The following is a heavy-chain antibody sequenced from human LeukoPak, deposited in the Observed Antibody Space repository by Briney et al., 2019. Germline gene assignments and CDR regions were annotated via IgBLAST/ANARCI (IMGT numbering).Heavy chain of an antibody. CDR1: GGSFSGYY. CDR3: ARGLGVPAAIPPWFDP. V-gene: IGHV4-34*01. D-gene: IGHD2-2*01. CDR2: INHSGST. J-gene: IGHJ5*02. Sequence: PSETLSLTCAVYGGSFSGYYWSWIRQPPGKGLEWIGEINHSGSTNYNPSLKSRVTISVDTPKNQFSLKLSSVTAADTAVYYCARGLGVPAAIPPWFDPWGQGTLVTVSS.